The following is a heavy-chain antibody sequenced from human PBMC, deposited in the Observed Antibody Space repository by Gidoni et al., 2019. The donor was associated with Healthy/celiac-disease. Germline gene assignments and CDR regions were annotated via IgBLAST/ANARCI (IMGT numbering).Heavy chain of an antibody. V-gene: IGHV4-38-2*02. Sequence: QVQLPESAPALVKHSETMSLTRTVSGYSMSSGYYCGWIRQPPGKGLEWIGSIYHSGCTYYTPSLKSRVTIAVDTSKNQFSLKLSSVTAADTAVYYCARRHQITMPLDWGQGTLVTVSS. CDR1: GYSMSSGYY. CDR3: ARRHQITMPLD. J-gene: IGHJ4*02. D-gene: IGHD3-10*01. CDR2: IYHSGCT.